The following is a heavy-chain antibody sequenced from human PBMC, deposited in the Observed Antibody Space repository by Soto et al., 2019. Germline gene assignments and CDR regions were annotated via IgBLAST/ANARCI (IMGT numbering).Heavy chain of an antibody. CDR2: IHYSGSI. CDR3: AREDDGGDRDYYGLDV. CDR1: GGSISYEYYH. Sequence: QVQLQQSGPGLVKPSQTLSLTCTVSGGSISYEYYHWTWIRQSPGKGLEWSGYIHYSGSIIYNPSLKGRVTISVDTSKNQFSLELSSVTAADTAVYFCAREDDGGDRDYYGLDVWGQGTTVTVSS. J-gene: IGHJ6*02. V-gene: IGHV4-30-4*08. D-gene: IGHD2-21*02.